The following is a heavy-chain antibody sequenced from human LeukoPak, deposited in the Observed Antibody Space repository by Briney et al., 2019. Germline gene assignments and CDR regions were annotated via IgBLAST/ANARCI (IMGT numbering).Heavy chain of an antibody. J-gene: IGHJ5*02. CDR2: ISGSGGST. Sequence: GGSLRLSCAASGFTFSSYWMAWVRQAPGKGLEWVSAISGSGGSTYYADSVKGRFTISRDNAKNSLYLQMNSLRAEDTAVYYCAKDPFGSGSYKWRFDPWGQGTLVTVSS. CDR1: GFTFSSYW. V-gene: IGHV3-23*01. CDR3: AKDPFGSGSYKWRFDP. D-gene: IGHD3-10*01.